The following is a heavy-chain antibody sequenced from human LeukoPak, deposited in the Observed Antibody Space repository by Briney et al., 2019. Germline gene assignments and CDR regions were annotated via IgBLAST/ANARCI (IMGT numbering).Heavy chain of an antibody. CDR2: IYYSGST. J-gene: IGHJ4*02. CDR3: ARAVSLMDAWSLEY. V-gene: IGHV4-30-4*01. CDR1: GCSISGGDYY. Sequence: PSQTLSITCTVSGCSISGGDYYWSWIRQPPGKGLEWIRYIYYSGSTYYNPSLKSRVTISVDTSKNQFSLKLSSVTAADTAVYYCARAVSLMDAWSLEYWGQGTLVTVSS. D-gene: IGHD3-16*01.